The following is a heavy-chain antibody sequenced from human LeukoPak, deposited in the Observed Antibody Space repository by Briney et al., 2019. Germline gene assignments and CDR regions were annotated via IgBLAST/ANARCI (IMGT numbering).Heavy chain of an antibody. J-gene: IGHJ3*02. CDR3: ASHSLHLAGTRRNAFDI. CDR2: IYYSGST. Sequence: PSETLSLTCTVSGGSIGSSSYYWGWIRQPPGKGLEWIGSIYYSGSTYYNPSLKSRVTISVDTSKNQFSLKLSSVTAADTAVYYCASHSLHLAGTRRNAFDIWGQGTMVTVSS. V-gene: IGHV4-39*01. CDR1: GGSIGSSSYY. D-gene: IGHD6-19*01.